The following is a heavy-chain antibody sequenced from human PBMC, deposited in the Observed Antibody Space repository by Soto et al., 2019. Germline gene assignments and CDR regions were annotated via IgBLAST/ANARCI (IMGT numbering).Heavy chain of an antibody. CDR1: GFTFSNAW. Sequence: EVQLVESGGGLVKPGGSLRLSCAASGFTFSNAWMSWVRQAPGKGLEWVGRIKSKTDGGTTDYAAPVKGRLTIPRDNSHNTLSLQMNSLKTEDTAVYYCTTPELDVRLGMDVWGQGTTVTVSS. CDR2: IKSKTDGGTT. V-gene: IGHV3-15*01. J-gene: IGHJ6*01. CDR3: TTPELDVRLGMDV. D-gene: IGHD3-16*01.